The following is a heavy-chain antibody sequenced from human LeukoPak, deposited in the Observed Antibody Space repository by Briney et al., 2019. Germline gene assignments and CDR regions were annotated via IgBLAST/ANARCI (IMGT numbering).Heavy chain of an antibody. D-gene: IGHD1-20*01. CDR3: ARDLLNLNCSGGLTGINWFDP. CDR1: GFTFSSYA. Sequence: PGRSLRLSCADSGFTFSSYAMHWVRQAPGKGLEWVSVISYDGSNKYYADSVKGRFTISRDNSKNTLYLQMNSLRAEDTAVYYCARDLLNLNCSGGLTGINWFDPWGQGTLVTVSS. J-gene: IGHJ5*02. V-gene: IGHV3-30-3*01. CDR2: ISYDGSNK.